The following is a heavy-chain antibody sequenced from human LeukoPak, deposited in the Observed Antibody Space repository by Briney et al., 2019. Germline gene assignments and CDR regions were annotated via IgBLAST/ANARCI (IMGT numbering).Heavy chain of an antibody. V-gene: IGHV1-69*01. CDR2: IIPIFGTA. CDR1: GGTFNSYA. CDR3: ARDKAVTTEVTQHFQH. J-gene: IGHJ1*01. Sequence: GASVKVSCKASGGTFNSYAISWVRQAPGQGLEWMGGIIPIFGTANYAQKFQGRVTITADESTSTAYMELRSLRSDDTAVYYCARDKAVTTEVTQHFQHWGQGTLVTVSS. D-gene: IGHD4-23*01.